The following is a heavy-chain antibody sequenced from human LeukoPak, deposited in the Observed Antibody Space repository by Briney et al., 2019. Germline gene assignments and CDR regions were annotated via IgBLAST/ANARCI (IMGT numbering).Heavy chain of an antibody. Sequence: PSETLSLTCSVSGASFSTNCWSWIRQPPGRGLEWIGYVFDSGSTNYNPSLKSRVTISVDTSTKQFALRLSSVTAADTAVYYCARLYQQSKWKYYYYMDVWGKGTAVTVSS. CDR3: ARLYQQSKWKYYYYMDV. D-gene: IGHD1-1*01. J-gene: IGHJ6*03. CDR1: GASFSTNC. CDR2: VFDSGST. V-gene: IGHV4-59*01.